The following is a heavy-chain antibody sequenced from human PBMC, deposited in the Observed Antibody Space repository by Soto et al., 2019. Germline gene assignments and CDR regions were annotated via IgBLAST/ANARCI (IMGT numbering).Heavy chain of an antibody. CDR3: AKGLYDFWSGYYTALGGDYYYGMDV. J-gene: IGHJ6*02. CDR2: ISWNSGSI. V-gene: IGHV3-9*01. Sequence: EVQLVESGGGLVQPGRSLRLSCAASGFTFDDYAMHWVRQAPGKGLEWVSGISWNSGSIGYADSVKGRVTISRYNAKNSLYLQMNRLRAEDTALYYCAKGLYDFWSGYYTALGGDYYYGMDVWGQGTTVTVSS. CDR1: GFTFDDYA. D-gene: IGHD3-3*01.